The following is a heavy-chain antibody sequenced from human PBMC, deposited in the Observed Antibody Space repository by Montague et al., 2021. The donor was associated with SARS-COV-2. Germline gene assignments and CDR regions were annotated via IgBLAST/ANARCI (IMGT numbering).Heavy chain of an antibody. CDR2: IYYSGST. J-gene: IGHJ4*02. CDR1: GGSISSSSYY. D-gene: IGHD3-10*01. CDR3: ARHYYGSGSYYLGEFDY. Sequence: SETLSLTCTVSGGSISSSSYYWGWIRQPPGKGLEWIGSIYYSGSTYYNPFLKSRVTISVDTSKNQLSLKLSSVTAADTAVYYCARHYYGSGSYYLGEFDYWGQGTLVTVSS. V-gene: IGHV4-39*01.